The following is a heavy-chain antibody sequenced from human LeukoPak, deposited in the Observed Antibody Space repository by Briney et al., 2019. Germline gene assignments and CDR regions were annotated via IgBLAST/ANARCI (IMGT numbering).Heavy chain of an antibody. Sequence: ASETLSLTCTVSGGSISSSSYYWGWIRQPPGKGLEWIGSIYYSGSTYYNPSLKSRVTISVDTSKNQFSLKLSSVTAADTAVYYCARVWDWNLYYFDYWGQGTLVTVSS. CDR3: ARVWDWNLYYFDY. CDR2: IYYSGST. CDR1: GGSISSSSYY. D-gene: IGHD3/OR15-3a*01. J-gene: IGHJ4*02. V-gene: IGHV4-39*01.